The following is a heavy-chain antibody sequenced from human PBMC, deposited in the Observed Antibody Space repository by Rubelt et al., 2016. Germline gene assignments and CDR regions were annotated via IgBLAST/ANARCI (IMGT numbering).Heavy chain of an antibody. CDR1: GGSISSYY. D-gene: IGHD3-3*01. V-gene: IGHV4-59*01. CDR3: ARLFPERYGNRGAFDI. CDR2: IYYSGST. Sequence: QLQLQESGPGLVKPSETLSLTCTVSGGSISSYYWSWIRQPPGKGLEWIGYIYYSGSTNYNPSLKGRGTMSVDTAKNQFSLKLSSGTAADTAVYYCARLFPERYGNRGAFDIWGQGTMVTVSS. J-gene: IGHJ3*02.